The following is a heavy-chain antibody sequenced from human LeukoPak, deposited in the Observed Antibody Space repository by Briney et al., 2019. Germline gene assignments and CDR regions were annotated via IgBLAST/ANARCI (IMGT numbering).Heavy chain of an antibody. CDR3: ATLLPLRGAFDI. CDR2: IYYSGST. Sequence: SETLSLTCTVSGGSISSSSYYWGWICQPPGKGLEWIGSIYYSGSTYYNPSLKSRVTISVDTSKNQFSLKLSSVTAADTAVYYCATLLPLRGAFDIWGQGTMVTVSS. CDR1: GGSISSSSYY. J-gene: IGHJ3*02. V-gene: IGHV4-39*01.